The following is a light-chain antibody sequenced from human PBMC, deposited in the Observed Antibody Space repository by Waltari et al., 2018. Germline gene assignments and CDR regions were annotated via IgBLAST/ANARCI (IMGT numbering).Light chain of an antibody. CDR1: NSDLGRYDY. V-gene: IGLV2-14*03. CDR3: AYYTGGSTLVL. CDR2: DVN. J-gene: IGLJ3*02. Sequence: QSALTQAASVSGSPGQSITIPCTGTNSDLGRYDYVSWYQQHPGKAPKLVIYDVNNRPSGVSNRFSGSKSDNTASLTISGLQAEDEADYYCAYYTGGSTLVLFGGVTRLTVL.